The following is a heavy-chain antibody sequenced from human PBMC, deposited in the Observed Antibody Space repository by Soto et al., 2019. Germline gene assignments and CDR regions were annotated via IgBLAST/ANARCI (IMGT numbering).Heavy chain of an antibody. CDR2: IFHGAST. CDR1: GVSVSSDNW. J-gene: IGHJ3*01. V-gene: IGHV4-4*02. D-gene: IGHD6-19*01. Sequence: QMQLQESGPGLVKPSETLSLACAVSGVSVSSDNWWSWVRQPPGKGLEWIGEIFHGASTNYNPSLKSRVTISVYRSKNQFSLTLTSVTAADTSVYYCAKNGWYSADVWGQGTMFTVSS. CDR3: AKNGWYSADV.